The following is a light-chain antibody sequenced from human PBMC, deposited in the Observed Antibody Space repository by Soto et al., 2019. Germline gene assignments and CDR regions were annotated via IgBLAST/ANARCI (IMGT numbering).Light chain of an antibody. CDR1: QSISVY. CDR2: GGS. J-gene: IGKJ2*01. CDR3: PQYATSPPT. V-gene: IGKV1-5*01. Sequence: DIQMTQSPSTLSASVGDRVTITCRASQSISVYLAWYQQKPREAPKLLIYGGSSLESGVPSRFSGSGSGTEFTLTISSLQPTDFATYYWPQYATSPPTFGQGTKLEI.